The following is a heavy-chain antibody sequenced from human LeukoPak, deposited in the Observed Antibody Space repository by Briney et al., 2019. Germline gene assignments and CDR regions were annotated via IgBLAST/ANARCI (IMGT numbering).Heavy chain of an antibody. Sequence: GGSLRLSCAASGFTFIRYWMTWVRQAPGKGLEWVANIKEDGSENSYVESVKGRFTISRDNAKNSLYLQLNSLRAEDTAVYFCARQRYSDYWGQGTLVTVSS. CDR1: GFTFIRYW. D-gene: IGHD1-1*01. V-gene: IGHV3-7*01. J-gene: IGHJ4*02. CDR3: ARQRYSDY. CDR2: IKEDGSEN.